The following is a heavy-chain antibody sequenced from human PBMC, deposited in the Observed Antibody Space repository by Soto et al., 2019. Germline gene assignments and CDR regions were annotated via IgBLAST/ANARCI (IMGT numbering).Heavy chain of an antibody. CDR1: GFTFSSYA. V-gene: IGHV3-64D*08. J-gene: IGHJ5*01. CDR3: GICGGNNYWDWFAS. Sequence: PGGSLRLSCSASGFTFSSYAMHWVRQAPGKRLELVSAISINGGRTNGGSTYYADSVKGRFTISRDNSRNTLFLQMNSLTTEDTALYYCGICGGNNYWDWFASWGRGTLVNVFS. CDR2: ISINGGRTNGGST. D-gene: IGHD5-12*01.